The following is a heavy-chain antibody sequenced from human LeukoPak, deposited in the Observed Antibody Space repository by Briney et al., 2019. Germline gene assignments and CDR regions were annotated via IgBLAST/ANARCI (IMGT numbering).Heavy chain of an antibody. Sequence: SETRCFTCTGTDDSINSGVYYWSWIRQPPGKRLDWIGYIHSGGNAYFNPSVEGRITISLDKSQNQIFLKLTSVSAADTAVYFCARDHYDSRGDYVVEYWGQGTLVTVSS. CDR2: IHSGGNA. D-gene: IGHD3-22*01. J-gene: IGHJ4*02. CDR1: DDSINSGVYY. V-gene: IGHV4-31*03. CDR3: ARDHYDSRGDYVVEY.